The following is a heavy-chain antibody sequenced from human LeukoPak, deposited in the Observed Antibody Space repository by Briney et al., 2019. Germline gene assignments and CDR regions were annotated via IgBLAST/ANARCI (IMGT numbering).Heavy chain of an antibody. CDR1: GGSLSGYY. CDR2: INHSGST. CDR3: ARVGYDILTGPNYGMDV. Sequence: PSETLSLTCAVYGGSLSGYYWSWIRQPPGKGLEWIGEINHSGSTNYNPSLKSRVTISVDTSKNQFSLKLSSVTAADTAVYYCARVGYDILTGPNYGMDVWGQGTTVTVSS. J-gene: IGHJ6*02. V-gene: IGHV4-34*01. D-gene: IGHD3-9*01.